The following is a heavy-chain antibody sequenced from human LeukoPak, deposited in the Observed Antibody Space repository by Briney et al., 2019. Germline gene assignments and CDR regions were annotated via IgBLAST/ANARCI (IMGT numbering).Heavy chain of an antibody. J-gene: IGHJ4*02. CDR1: GVTFSNDW. CDR2: IKRTTDGGTT. D-gene: IGHD3-22*01. Sequence: GESLRLSCVASGVTFSNDWMSWVRQAPAKGLEWVGRIKRTTDGGTTDYAAPVKGRFNISRDDSKNTLYLQMNSLKTEDTAVYYCTTSGSVYDSSGYYYFDYWGQGTLVTVSS. CDR3: TTSGSVYDSSGYYYFDY. V-gene: IGHV3-15*01.